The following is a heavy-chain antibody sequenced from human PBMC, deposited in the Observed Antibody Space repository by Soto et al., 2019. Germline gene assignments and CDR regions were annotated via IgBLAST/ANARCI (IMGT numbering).Heavy chain of an antibody. D-gene: IGHD3-22*01. Sequence: ASVKVSCKASGYTFTSYGISWVRQAPGQGLEWMGWISAYNGNINYAQKLQGRVTMTTDTSTSTAYMELRSLRSDDTAMYYCARDWNDSSGYYYGMDAWGQGTTVTVSS. CDR3: ARDWNDSSGYYYGMDA. CDR1: GYTFTSYG. CDR2: ISAYNGNI. J-gene: IGHJ6*02. V-gene: IGHV1-18*01.